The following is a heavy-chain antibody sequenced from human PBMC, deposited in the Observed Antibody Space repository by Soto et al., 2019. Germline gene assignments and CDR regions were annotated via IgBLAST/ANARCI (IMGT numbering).Heavy chain of an antibody. V-gene: IGHV3-21*01. D-gene: IGHD4-17*01. CDR3: ARDRGDYGCIDGGGYYYYYGMDV. J-gene: IGHJ6*02. Sequence: SGGSLRLSCAASGFTFSSYSMNWVRQAPGKGLEWVSSISSSSSYIYYADSVKGRFTISRDNAKNSLYLQMNSLRAEDTAVYYCARDRGDYGCIDGGGYYYYYGMDVWGQGTTVTVSS. CDR2: ISSSSSYI. CDR1: GFTFSSYS.